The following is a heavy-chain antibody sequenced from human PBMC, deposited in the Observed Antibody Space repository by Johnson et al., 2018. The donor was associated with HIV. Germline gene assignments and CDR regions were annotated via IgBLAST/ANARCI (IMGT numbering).Heavy chain of an antibody. J-gene: IGHJ3*01. V-gene: IGHV3-30*14. CDR2: ISYDGSNT. CDR3: ARGYCTSSSHCDAFDL. Sequence: QVQLVESGGGVVQPGRSLRLSCAASGFTFSSYAMHWVRQAPGKGLEWVAVISYDGSNTFYADSVQGRFTISRDNSKNTLDLHMNSLRAEDTAVYFCARGYCTSSSHCDAFDLWGQGTMVTVSS. D-gene: IGHD2-2*01. CDR1: GFTFSSYA.